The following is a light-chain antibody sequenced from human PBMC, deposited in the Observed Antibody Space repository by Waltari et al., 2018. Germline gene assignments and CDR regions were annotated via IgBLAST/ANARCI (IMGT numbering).Light chain of an antibody. V-gene: IGKV3-20*01. CDR3: QKYGTLPAT. J-gene: IGKJ1*01. CDR2: ETS. CDR1: PSISKY. Sequence: EIVLTQSPGTLSLSPGERATLSCRASPSISKYLVWYQQKPGQPPRRLIYETSIRATGIPDRFSGSGSGTDFSLTISRLEPEDFAVYYCQKYGTLPATFGQGTKVEIK.